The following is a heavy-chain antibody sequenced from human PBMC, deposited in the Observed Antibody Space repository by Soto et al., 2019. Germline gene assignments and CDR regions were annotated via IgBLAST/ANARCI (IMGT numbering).Heavy chain of an antibody. CDR1: GYTFTSYD. J-gene: IGHJ4*02. Sequence: QVQLVQSGAEVKKPGASVKVSCKASGYTFTSYDINWVRQATGQGLEWMGWMNPHSGNTGYAQKFQGRVTMTRNTSISTAYRDLGMLRSEDTAVYYCARTLYGYNVDYWCQGSLVTVAS. D-gene: IGHD1-1*01. CDR3: ARTLYGYNVDY. V-gene: IGHV1-8*01. CDR2: MNPHSGNT.